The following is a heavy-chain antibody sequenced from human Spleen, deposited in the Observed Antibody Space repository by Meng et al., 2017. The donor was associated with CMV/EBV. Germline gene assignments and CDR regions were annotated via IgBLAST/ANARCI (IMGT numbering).Heavy chain of an antibody. J-gene: IGHJ4*02. CDR3: AKAGTVTTYPFDY. CDR1: GFTVSLNY. D-gene: IGHD4-11*01. V-gene: IGHV3-53*01. Sequence: SCAASGFTVSLNYMSWVRQAPGKGLEWVSVIYSGGSTYYADSVKGRFTISRDNSKNTLYLLMNSLRAEDTAVYYCAKAGTVTTYPFDYWGQGTLVTVSS. CDR2: IYSGGST.